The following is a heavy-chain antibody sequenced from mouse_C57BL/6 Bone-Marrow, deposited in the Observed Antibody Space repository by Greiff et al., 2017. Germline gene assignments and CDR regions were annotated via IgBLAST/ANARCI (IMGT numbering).Heavy chain of an antibody. D-gene: IGHD1-1*01. CDR1: GFSFSNCW. V-gene: IGHV6-3*01. Sequence: EVKLVESGGGLVQPAGSMSLSCVVSGFSFSNCWFNYFRQSPQKGLEWVAQIRLKSDNYATHYAESVKGRFTISRDYSKSSVYLQMNNLRAEDTGIYYCIYYGSSYFDYGGQGTTLTVSA. CDR3: IYYGSSYFDY. CDR2: IRLKSDNYAT. J-gene: IGHJ2*01.